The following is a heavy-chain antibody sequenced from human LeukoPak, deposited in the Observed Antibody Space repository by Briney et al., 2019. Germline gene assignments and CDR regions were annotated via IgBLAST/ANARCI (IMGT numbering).Heavy chain of an antibody. J-gene: IGHJ4*02. CDR3: ARGPVLRYFDWFTPPDY. V-gene: IGHV4-31*03. CDR2: IYYSGST. D-gene: IGHD3-9*01. Sequence: SETLSLTCTVSGGSISGGGYYWSWIRQHPGKGLEWIGYIYYSGSTYYNPSLKSRVTISVDTSKKQFSLKLSSVTAADTAVYYCARGPVLRYFDWFTPPDYWGQGTLVTVSS. CDR1: GGSISGGGYY.